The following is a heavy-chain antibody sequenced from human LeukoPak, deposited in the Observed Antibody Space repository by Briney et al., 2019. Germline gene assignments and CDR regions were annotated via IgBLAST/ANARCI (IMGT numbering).Heavy chain of an antibody. V-gene: IGHV3-74*01. Sequence: GGSLRLSCAASGTYWMHWVRQTPGRGLVWVARINTDGTIIDYADSVQGRFTISRDNAKNTLYLQMNSLRAEDTALYYCVKDLDFRADCWGQGTLVTVSS. CDR3: VKDLDFRADC. D-gene: IGHD2/OR15-2a*01. J-gene: IGHJ4*02. CDR1: GTYW. CDR2: INTDGTII.